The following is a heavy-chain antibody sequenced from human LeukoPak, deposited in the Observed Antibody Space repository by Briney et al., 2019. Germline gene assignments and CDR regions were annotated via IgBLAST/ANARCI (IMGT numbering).Heavy chain of an antibody. CDR1: GFIFSSFG. Sequence: PGRSLRLSCAASGFIFSSFGMHWVRQAPGKGLEWVAIISYDGNIKYYADSVKGRFTISRDNSQNTLFLQMNSLRTEDTAVYYCATGGRDYYDSSGYQDAFDIWGQGTMVTVSS. CDR3: ATGGRDYYDSSGYQDAFDI. CDR2: ISYDGNIK. D-gene: IGHD3-22*01. J-gene: IGHJ3*02. V-gene: IGHV3-30*03.